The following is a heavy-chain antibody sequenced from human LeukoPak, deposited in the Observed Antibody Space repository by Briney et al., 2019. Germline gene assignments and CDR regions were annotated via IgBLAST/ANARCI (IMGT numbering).Heavy chain of an antibody. CDR3: ARYLYYYDSSPPGSAFDI. V-gene: IGHV4-59*12. J-gene: IGHJ3*02. CDR2: IYYSGST. D-gene: IGHD3-22*01. Sequence: SETLSLTCTVSGGSISSYYWSWIRQPPGKGLEWIGSIYYSGSTYYNPSLKSRVTISVDTSKNQFSLKLSSVTAADTAVYYCARYLYYYDSSPPGSAFDIWGQGTMVTVSS. CDR1: GGSISSYY.